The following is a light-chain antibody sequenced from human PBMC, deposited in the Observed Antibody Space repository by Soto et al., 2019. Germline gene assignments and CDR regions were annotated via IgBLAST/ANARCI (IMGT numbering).Light chain of an antibody. CDR3: GSYTSATTWV. CDR2: EVS. V-gene: IGLV2-14*03. J-gene: IGLJ3*02. CDR1: SSDIGRYNY. Sequence: QSALTQPASVSGSPGQSITISCTGSSSDIGRYNYVSWYQQLPGKAPKLIIYEVSNRPSGVSDRFSGSKSGNTASLSISGLQTEDEADYYGGSYTSATTWVFGGGTKLTVL.